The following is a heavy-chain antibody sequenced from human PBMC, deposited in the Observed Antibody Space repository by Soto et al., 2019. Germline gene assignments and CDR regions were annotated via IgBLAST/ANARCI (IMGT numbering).Heavy chain of an antibody. CDR2: IYHSGST. CDR3: AKSYYGSGSLPYYYYGMDV. V-gene: IGHV4-4*02. CDR1: GGSISSSNW. Sequence: SETLSLTCAVSGGSISSSNWWSWVRQPPGKGLEWIGEIYHSGSTNYNPSLKSRVTISVDKSKNQFSLKLSSVTAADTAVYYCAKSYYGSGSLPYYYYGMDVWGQGTTVTVSS. D-gene: IGHD3-10*01. J-gene: IGHJ6*02.